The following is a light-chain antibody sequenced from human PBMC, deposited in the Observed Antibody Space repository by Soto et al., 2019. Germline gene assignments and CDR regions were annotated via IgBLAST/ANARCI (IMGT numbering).Light chain of an antibody. J-gene: IGKJ2*01. CDR2: AAD. V-gene: IGKV1-39*01. CDR1: PSIGSY. CDR3: QQNYDVPYT. Sequence: QLTQAPSLLSASVGDRVTITCRASPSIGSYLNWYQHKPGEAPKLLIIAADTLKSGVPSRFSGSGFNKEFTLTVTSLQPEDFATYYCQQNYDVPYTFGLGTRVEIK.